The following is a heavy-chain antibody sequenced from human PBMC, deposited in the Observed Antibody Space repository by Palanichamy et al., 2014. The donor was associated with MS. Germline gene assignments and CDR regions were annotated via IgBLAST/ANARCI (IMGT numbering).Heavy chain of an antibody. J-gene: IGHJ4*02. Sequence: QVQLVQSGAEVKKSGASVKVSCKTSGYTFTGYYMHWVRQAPGQGLEWMGWIDRNSGGTNYAQKFEGRVTMTRDTSISTAYMELSTLRSDDTAVYYCARRGSNGYDYWGQGTLVTVSS. CDR1: GYTFTGYY. CDR3: ARRGSNGYDY. D-gene: IGHD5-18*01. CDR2: IDRNSGGT. V-gene: IGHV1-2*02.